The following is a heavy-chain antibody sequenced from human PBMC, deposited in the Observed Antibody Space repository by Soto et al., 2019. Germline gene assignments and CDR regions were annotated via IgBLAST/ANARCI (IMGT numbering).Heavy chain of an antibody. CDR3: ARGQYTGGMDV. Sequence: QVQLQESGPGLVKPSQTLSLTCTVSGGSISSGGYYWSWIRQHPGKGLEWIGYIYYSGSTYYNPSIKSRVTISVDTSKNRCSLKLSSVTAADTAVYYCARGQYTGGMDVWGQGTTVTVSS. V-gene: IGHV4-31*03. D-gene: IGHD6-6*01. CDR1: GGSISSGGYY. J-gene: IGHJ6*02. CDR2: IYYSGST.